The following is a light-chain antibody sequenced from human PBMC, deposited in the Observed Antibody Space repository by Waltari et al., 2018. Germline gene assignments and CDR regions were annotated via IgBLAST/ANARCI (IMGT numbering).Light chain of an antibody. J-gene: IGKJ1*01. V-gene: IGKV3-20*01. Sequence: EIVLTQSPGSLSSSPGERVTLSWRASPSLSRALAWYQQKPGQAPRLLIFGASNRATGIPDRFSGSGSETDFSLTISRLEPEDFAVYYCQHYVRLPATFGRGTKVEIK. CDR3: QHYVRLPAT. CDR1: PSLSRA. CDR2: GAS.